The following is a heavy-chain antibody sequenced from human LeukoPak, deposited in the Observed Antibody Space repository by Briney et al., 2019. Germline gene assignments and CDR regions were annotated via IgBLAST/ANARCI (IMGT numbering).Heavy chain of an antibody. CDR1: GFTFTTYW. J-gene: IGHJ4*02. CDR3: ARDGLRWLQWDY. CDR2: INSDGSST. D-gene: IGHD5-24*01. Sequence: GESLRLSCAASGFTFTTYWMHWVRQAPGKGLVWVSRINSDGSSTSYADSVKGRFTISRDNAKNTLYLQMNSLRAEDTAVYYCARDGLRWLQWDYWGQGTLVTVSS. V-gene: IGHV3-74*01.